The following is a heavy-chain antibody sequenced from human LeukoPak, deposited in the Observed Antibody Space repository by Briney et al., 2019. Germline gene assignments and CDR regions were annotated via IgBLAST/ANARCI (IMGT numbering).Heavy chain of an antibody. CDR2: ISAYNGNT. J-gene: IGHJ1*01. D-gene: IGHD2-21*02. Sequence: ASVKVSCKASGYTFTSYYMHWVRQAPGQGLEWMGWISAYNGNTNYAQKLQGRVTMTTDTSTSTAYMELRSLRSDDTAVYYCATCGGDCYEYFQHWGQGTLVTVSS. CDR3: ATCGGDCYEYFQH. CDR1: GYTFTSYY. V-gene: IGHV1-18*04.